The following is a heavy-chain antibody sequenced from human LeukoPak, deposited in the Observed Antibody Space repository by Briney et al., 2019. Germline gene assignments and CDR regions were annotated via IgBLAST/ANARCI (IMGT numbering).Heavy chain of an antibody. V-gene: IGHV4-34*01. Sequence: SETLSLTCAVYGGSFSGYYWSWIRQPPGKGLEWIGGINHSGSTNYNPSLKSRVTISVDTSKNQFSLKLGSVTAADTAVYYCARDVVVTARNWFDPWGRGTLVTVSS. CDR1: GGSFSGYY. CDR2: INHSGST. D-gene: IGHD2-21*02. J-gene: IGHJ5*02. CDR3: ARDVVVTARNWFDP.